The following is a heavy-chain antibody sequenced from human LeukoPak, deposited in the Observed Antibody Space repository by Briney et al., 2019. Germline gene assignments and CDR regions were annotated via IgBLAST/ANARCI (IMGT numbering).Heavy chain of an antibody. D-gene: IGHD2-2*01. J-gene: IGHJ6*03. Sequence: VKVSCKASGGTFRSYTISWVRQAPGQGLEWMGRIIPILGIANYAQKFQGRVTITADKSTSTAYMELSSLRSEDTAVYYCAREAQEYCSSTSCYPYYYYYYMDVWGKGTTVTVSS. CDR1: GGTFRSYT. V-gene: IGHV1-69*04. CDR2: IIPILGIA. CDR3: AREAQEYCSSTSCYPYYYYYYMDV.